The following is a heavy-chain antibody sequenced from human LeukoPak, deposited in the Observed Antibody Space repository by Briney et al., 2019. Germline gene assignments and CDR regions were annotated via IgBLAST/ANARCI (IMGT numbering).Heavy chain of an antibody. J-gene: IGHJ4*02. D-gene: IGHD5-12*01. CDR2: INPKSGGT. Sequence: ASVKVSCKASGHTFTGYYMHWVRQALGQGLEWMGWINPKSGGTNYAQKFQGRVTMTRDTSISTAYMELSRLRSDDTAVYYCARDGLSRGDYDYRGCYFDYWGQGTLVTVSS. CDR3: ARDGLSRGDYDYRGCYFDY. CDR1: GHTFTGYY. V-gene: IGHV1-2*02.